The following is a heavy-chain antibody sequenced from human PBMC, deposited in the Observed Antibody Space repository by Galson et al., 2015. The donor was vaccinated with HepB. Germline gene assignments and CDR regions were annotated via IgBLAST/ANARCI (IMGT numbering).Heavy chain of an antibody. Sequence: SLRLSCAASGFTFSSYAMSWVRQAPGKGLEWVSAISGSGGSTYYADSVKGRFTISRDNSKNTLYLQMNSLRAEDTAVYYCAKRHSSSWYYFDYWGQGTLVTVSS. CDR3: AKRHSSSWYYFDY. D-gene: IGHD6-13*01. CDR2: ISGSGGST. V-gene: IGHV3-23*01. J-gene: IGHJ4*02. CDR1: GFTFSSYA.